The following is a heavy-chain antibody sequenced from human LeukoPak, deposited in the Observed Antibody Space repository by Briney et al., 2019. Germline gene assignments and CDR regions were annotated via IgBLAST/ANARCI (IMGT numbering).Heavy chain of an antibody. J-gene: IGHJ4*02. V-gene: IGHV3-21*01. CDR1: GFTFSSYS. CDR2: ISSSSSYI. CDR3: ARSNCNSCYLGVWYYFDY. Sequence: PGGSLRLSCAASGFTFSSYSMNWVRQAPGKGLEWVSSISSSSSYIYYADSVKGRFTISRDNAKNSLYLQMNSLRAEDTAVYYCARSNCNSCYLGVWYYFDYWGQGTLVTVSS. D-gene: IGHD1/OR15-1a*01.